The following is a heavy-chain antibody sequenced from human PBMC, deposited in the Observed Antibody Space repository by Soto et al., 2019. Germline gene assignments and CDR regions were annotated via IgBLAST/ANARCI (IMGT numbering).Heavy chain of an antibody. CDR2: TYYRSKWYN. CDR3: ARVPGNFWSGYYKGFDY. D-gene: IGHD3-3*01. V-gene: IGHV6-1*01. Sequence: PSQTLSLTCAISGDSVSSNSAAWNLIRQSPSRGLEWLGRTYYRSKWYNDYAVSVKSRITINPDTSKNQFSLQLNSVTPVDTAVYYCARVPGNFWSGYYKGFDYWGQGTLVTVSS. J-gene: IGHJ4*02. CDR1: GDSVSSNSAA.